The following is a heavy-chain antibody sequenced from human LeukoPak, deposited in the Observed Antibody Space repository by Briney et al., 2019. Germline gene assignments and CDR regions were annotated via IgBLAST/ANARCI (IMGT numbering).Heavy chain of an antibody. CDR1: GFTFDDYA. CDR3: GKTYWYDTDACDV. D-gene: IGHD1-1*01. J-gene: IGHJ3*01. V-gene: IGHV3-9*01. Sequence: GGSLRLSCAASGFTFDDYAMNWVRQAPGKGLEWVSGISWTSGSMGYADSVKGRFTISRDNAKNSLYLQMNSLRADDTAVYYCGKTYWYDTDACDVWGQGTMVTVSS. CDR2: ISWTSGSM.